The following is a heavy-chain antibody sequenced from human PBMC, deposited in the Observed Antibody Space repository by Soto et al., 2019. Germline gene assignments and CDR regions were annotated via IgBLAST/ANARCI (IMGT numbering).Heavy chain of an antibody. D-gene: IGHD3-16*01. J-gene: IGHJ4*01. V-gene: IGHV3-23*01. Sequence: EVQLWGSGGGLVKPGGSLRISCAASGFTFSNYAMSWVRQVPGKGLEWVSSISSGGDATYYADSVKGRFAISRDNSKNTVSLQMNSLRAGDTAVYHCAKDGGGAYRREDYWGKGIQVTVSS. CDR1: GFTFSNYA. CDR3: AKDGGGAYRREDY. CDR2: ISSGGDAT.